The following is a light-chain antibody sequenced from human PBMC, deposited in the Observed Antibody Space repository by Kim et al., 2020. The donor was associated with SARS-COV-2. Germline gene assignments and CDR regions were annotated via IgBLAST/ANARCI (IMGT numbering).Light chain of an antibody. J-gene: IGKJ1*01. CDR2: GAS. CDR3: HQYNNWPPT. Sequence: VSPGEIATLSCRASQSVSSNLAWYQQKPAPAPRLLIYGASTRATGIPARFSGSGSGTEFTLTISSLQSEDFAVYSCHQYNNWPPTFGQGTKVDIK. V-gene: IGKV3-15*01. CDR1: QSVSSN.